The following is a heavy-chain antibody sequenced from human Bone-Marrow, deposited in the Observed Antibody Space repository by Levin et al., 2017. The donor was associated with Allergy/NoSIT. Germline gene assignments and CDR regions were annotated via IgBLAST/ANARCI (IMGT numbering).Heavy chain of an antibody. CDR2: IKQDGSEK. J-gene: IGHJ4*02. CDR1: GFTFSSYW. V-gene: IGHV3-7*01. CDR3: ARDGDELLWFGEVIRFDY. Sequence: GESLKISCAASGFTFSSYWMSWVRQAPGKGLEWVANIKQDGSEKYYVDSVKGRFTISRDNAKNSLYLQMNSLRAEDTAVYYCARDGDELLWFGEVIRFDYWGQGTLVTVSS. D-gene: IGHD3-10*01.